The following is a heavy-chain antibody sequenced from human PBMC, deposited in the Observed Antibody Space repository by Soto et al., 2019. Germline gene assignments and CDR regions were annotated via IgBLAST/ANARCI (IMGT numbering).Heavy chain of an antibody. CDR3: GKDLYSYDFSFDDS. J-gene: IGHJ4*02. CDR1: GFTFSSSA. D-gene: IGHD3-16*01. V-gene: IGHV3-30*04. CDR2: LSYDGSIE. Sequence: MRLSCTGSGFTFSSSAMHWVRLAPGTGLEWVAVLSYDGSIENYADSMRGRFTISRDKSQNTVFLQMNSMRGEDTAFHYCGKDLYSYDFSFDDSGGRGTLVTVSS.